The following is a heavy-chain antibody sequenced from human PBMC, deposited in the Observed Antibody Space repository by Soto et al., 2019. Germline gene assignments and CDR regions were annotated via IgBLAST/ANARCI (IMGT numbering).Heavy chain of an antibody. Sequence: SETLSLTCTVSGVSISSYYWSWIRQPPGKGLEWVGYIYCSGSPNYNPSLKSRVTISVDTSKNQFSLKLSSVTAADTAVYYCARGPVGEIPYYWGQGTLVTVSS. CDR3: ARGPVGEIPYY. J-gene: IGHJ4*02. CDR1: GVSISSYY. CDR2: IYCSGSP. V-gene: IGHV4-59*01. D-gene: IGHD3-16*02.